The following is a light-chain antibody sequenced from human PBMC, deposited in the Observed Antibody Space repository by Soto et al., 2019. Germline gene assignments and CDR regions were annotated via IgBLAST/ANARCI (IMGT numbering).Light chain of an antibody. CDR1: SSNIGSNT. J-gene: IGLJ2*01. V-gene: IGLV1-44*01. Sequence: QPVLTQPPSASGTPGQRVTISCSGSSSNIGSNTVNWYQQLPGTAPKLLIYSNNQRPSGVPDRFSGSKSGTSASLAISGLQSEDEADYYCAAWDGSLNGHVVFGGGTKVTVL. CDR3: AAWDGSLNGHVV. CDR2: SNN.